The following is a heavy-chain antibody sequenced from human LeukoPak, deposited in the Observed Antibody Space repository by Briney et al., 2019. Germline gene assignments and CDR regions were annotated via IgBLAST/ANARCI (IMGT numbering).Heavy chain of an antibody. Sequence: GGSLRLSCAASGFTFSSYEMNWVRQAPRKGLEWVSYISFSGSTIYYADSVKGRFTISRDNAKNSLYVQMNSLRAEDTAVYYCARGGYYDSSGYYYVGYFHHWGQGTLVTVSS. CDR1: GFTFSSYE. CDR3: ARGGYYDSSGYYYVGYFHH. J-gene: IGHJ1*01. V-gene: IGHV3-48*03. CDR2: ISFSGSTI. D-gene: IGHD3-22*01.